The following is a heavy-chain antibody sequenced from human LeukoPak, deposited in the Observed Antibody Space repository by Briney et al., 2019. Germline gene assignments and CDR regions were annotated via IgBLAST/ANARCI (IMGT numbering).Heavy chain of an antibody. Sequence: PGESLRLSCAASGFTFNSYAMSWVRQAPGKGLEWVSSISISGSTIYYADSVKGRFTISRDNAKNSLYLQMNSLRAEDTAVYYCARSSDSSSLQYFQHWGQGTLVTVSS. D-gene: IGHD6-6*01. J-gene: IGHJ1*01. V-gene: IGHV3-48*04. CDR1: GFTFNSYA. CDR3: ARSSDSSSLQYFQH. CDR2: ISISGSTI.